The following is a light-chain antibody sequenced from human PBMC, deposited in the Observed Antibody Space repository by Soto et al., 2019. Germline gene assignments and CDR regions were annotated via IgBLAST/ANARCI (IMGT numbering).Light chain of an antibody. CDR3: QQYETFSGT. V-gene: IGKV3-15*01. Sequence: EIVITQSPATLSVSPGEGATLSCRASQGIGSTLAWYQQKPGQTPRLLIYGASTRATGVPARFSGSGSGTKFTLTIASLQPDDFATYYCQQYETFSGTFGPGAKVAIK. J-gene: IGKJ1*01. CDR2: GAS. CDR1: QGIGST.